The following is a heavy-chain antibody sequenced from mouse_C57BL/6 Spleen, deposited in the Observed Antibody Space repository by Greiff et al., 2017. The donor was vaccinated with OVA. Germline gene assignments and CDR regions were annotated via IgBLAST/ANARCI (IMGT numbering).Heavy chain of an antibody. J-gene: IGHJ1*03. CDR2: ISNGGGST. V-gene: IGHV5-12*01. Sequence: EVQLVESGGGLVQPGGSLKLSCAASGFTFSDYYMYWVRQTPEQRLEWVAYISNGGGSTYYPDTVKGRFTISRDNAKNTLYLQMSRLKSEDTAMYYCAGGGLLGSSYWYFDVWGTGTTVTVSS. CDR3: AGGGLLGSSYWYFDV. CDR1: GFTFSDYY. D-gene: IGHD1-1*01.